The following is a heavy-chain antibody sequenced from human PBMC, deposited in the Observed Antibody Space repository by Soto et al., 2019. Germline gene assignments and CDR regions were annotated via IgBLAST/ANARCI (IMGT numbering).Heavy chain of an antibody. CDR2: INAGNGNT. D-gene: IGHD3-22*01. V-gene: IGHV1-3*01. CDR3: ARDLHYDSSGYYPQMVFDY. J-gene: IGHJ4*02. Sequence: ASVKVSCKASGYTFTSYAMHWVRQAPGQRLEWMGWINAGNGNTKYSQKFQGRVTITRDTSASTAYMELSSLRSEDTAVYYCARDLHYDSSGYYPQMVFDYWGQGTLVTVSS. CDR1: GYTFTSYA.